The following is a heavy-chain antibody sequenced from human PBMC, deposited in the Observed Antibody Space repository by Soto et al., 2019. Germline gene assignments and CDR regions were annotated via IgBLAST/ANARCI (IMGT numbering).Heavy chain of an antibody. D-gene: IGHD3-16*02. J-gene: IGHJ5*02. CDR1: GYTFTSYG. CDR2: ISAYNGNT. Sequence: ASVKVSCKASGYTFTSYGISWVRQAPGQGLEWMGWISAYNGNTNYAQKLQGRVTMTTDTSTSTAYMELRSLRSDDTAVYYCARDSRRTLGGVIVRNWFDPWGKGTLVTVSS. V-gene: IGHV1-18*01. CDR3: ARDSRRTLGGVIVRNWFDP.